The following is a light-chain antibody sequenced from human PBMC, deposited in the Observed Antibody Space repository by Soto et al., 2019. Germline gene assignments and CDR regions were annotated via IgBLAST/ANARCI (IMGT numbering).Light chain of an antibody. CDR3: QQRSHWPPIT. J-gene: IGKJ5*01. CDR2: DTS. V-gene: IGKV3-11*01. Sequence: EIVLTQSPATLSLSPGERATLSCRASQSAGNYLAWYQQKPGQAPRLLIYDTSNRATGVPARFSGSGSETDFTLTISSLESEDFAVYYCQQRSHWPPITFGQGTRLEIK. CDR1: QSAGNY.